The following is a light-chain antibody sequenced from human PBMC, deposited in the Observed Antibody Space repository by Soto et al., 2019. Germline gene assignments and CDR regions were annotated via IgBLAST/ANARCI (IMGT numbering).Light chain of an antibody. CDR3: QQYDNWPWT. V-gene: IGKV3-15*01. CDR1: QSLSAP. Sequence: DIAMTQSPATLCVCPGGRASLXCRASQSLSAPLAWQQQKPGQAPRRLIHGASTMAHGSPARFSCSGSATAFTRTISSLQSEDFAVYYCQQYDNWPWTFGQGTKVDI. CDR2: GAS. J-gene: IGKJ1*01.